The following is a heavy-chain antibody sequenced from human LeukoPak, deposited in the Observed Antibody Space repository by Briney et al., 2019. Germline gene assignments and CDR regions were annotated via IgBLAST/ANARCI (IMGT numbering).Heavy chain of an antibody. D-gene: IGHD3-3*02. J-gene: IGHJ5*02. CDR3: ARLGAVLTSVNWFDP. CDR2: FYHSGST. CDR1: GGSISGSDYY. Sequence: SETLSLTCTVSGGSISGSDYYWGWVRQPPGEGLEWIGSFYHSGSTYYNSSLKSRLTMSVDTSRNQFSLQLTAVSAADTAVYYCARLGAVLTSVNWFDPWGQGTLVTVSS. V-gene: IGHV4-39*07.